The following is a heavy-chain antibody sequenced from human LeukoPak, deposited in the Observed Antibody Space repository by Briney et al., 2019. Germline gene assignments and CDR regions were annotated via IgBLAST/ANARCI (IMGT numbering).Heavy chain of an antibody. J-gene: IGHJ3*01. CDR2: IYSGGST. V-gene: IGHV3-53*01. CDR1: GFTVSSNY. Sequence: GGSLRLSCAASGFTVSSNYMSWVRQAPGKGLEWVSVIYSGGSTYYADSVKGRFTISRDNSKNTLYLQMNSLRVEDTAVYYFARVEVDYNIFPDDAFDLWGQGTMVTVS. D-gene: IGHD3-9*01. CDR3: ARVEVDYNIFPDDAFDL.